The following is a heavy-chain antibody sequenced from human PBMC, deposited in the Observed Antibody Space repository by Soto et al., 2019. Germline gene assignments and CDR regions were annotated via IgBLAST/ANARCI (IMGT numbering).Heavy chain of an antibody. J-gene: IGHJ3*02. CDR3: ARRLVDIVASEDAFDS. V-gene: IGHV5-51*01. Sequence: PGESLKISCKGSGYSFTSYWIGWVRQMPGKGLEWMGIIYPGDSDTRYSPSFQGQVTISADKSISTAYLQWSSLKASDTAMYYCARRLVDIVASEDAFDSWGQRTMITVSS. CDR1: GYSFTSYW. D-gene: IGHD5-12*01. CDR2: IYPGDSDT.